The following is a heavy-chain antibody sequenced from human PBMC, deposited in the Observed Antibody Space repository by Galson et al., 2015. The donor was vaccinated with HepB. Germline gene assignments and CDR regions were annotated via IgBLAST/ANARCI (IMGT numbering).Heavy chain of an antibody. V-gene: IGHV3-33*08. CDR3: ARDLSTTVVRGVMGDGMDV. CDR1: GFTFSSYG. D-gene: IGHD3-10*01. J-gene: IGHJ6*02. CDR2: IWYDGSNL. Sequence: SLRLSCAASGFTFSSYGMHWVRQAPGKGLEWVAIIWYDGSNLYYGDSVTGRFTISRDTSKNTLYLQMNSLRAEDTAIYYCARDLSTTVVRGVMGDGMDVWGQGTTVTVSS.